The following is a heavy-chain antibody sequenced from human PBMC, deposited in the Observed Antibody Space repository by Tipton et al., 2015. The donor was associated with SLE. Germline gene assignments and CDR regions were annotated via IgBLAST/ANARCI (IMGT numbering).Heavy chain of an antibody. CDR1: GYSITSNYY. V-gene: IGHV4-59*01. CDR2: IYHGGST. Sequence: TLSLTCTVSGYSITSNYYWSWIRQPPGKGLEWIGYIYHGGSTNYNPSLKSRVTISEDTSKNQFSLKLSSVTAADTAVYYCASLGYSYGLGFDYWGQGTLVTVSS. D-gene: IGHD5-18*01. CDR3: ASLGYSYGLGFDY. J-gene: IGHJ4*02.